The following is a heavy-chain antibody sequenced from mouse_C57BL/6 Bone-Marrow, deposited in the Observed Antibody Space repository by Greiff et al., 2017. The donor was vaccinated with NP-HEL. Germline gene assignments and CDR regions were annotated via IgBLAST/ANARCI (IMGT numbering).Heavy chain of an antibody. Sequence: QVQLQQSGAELVMPGASVKLSCKASGYTFTSYWMHWVKQRPGQGLEWIGEIDPSDSYTNYNQKFKGKSTLTVDKSSSTAYMQLSSLTSEDSAVYYCAREGVSTTIFDYWGQGTTLTVSS. CDR1: GYTFTSYW. J-gene: IGHJ2*01. D-gene: IGHD1-1*01. V-gene: IGHV1-69*01. CDR2: IDPSDSYT. CDR3: AREGVSTTIFDY.